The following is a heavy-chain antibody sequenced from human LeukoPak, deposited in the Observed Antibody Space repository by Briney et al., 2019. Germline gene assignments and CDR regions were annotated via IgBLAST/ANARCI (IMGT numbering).Heavy chain of an antibody. CDR3: ARGDYYSFYY. J-gene: IGHJ4*02. CDR2: INTDGSSA. D-gene: IGHD2-21*01. CDR1: GLTFSSYW. V-gene: IGHV3-74*01. Sequence: GGSLRLSCAASGLTFSSYWMHWVRQAPGKGLVWVSRINTDGSSASYAGSVKGRFTISRDDAKNTLYLQMSSLRAEDTAVYYCARGDYYSFYYWGQGTLVTVSS.